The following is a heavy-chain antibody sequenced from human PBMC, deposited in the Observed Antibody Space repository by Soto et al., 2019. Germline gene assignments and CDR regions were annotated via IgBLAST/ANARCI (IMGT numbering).Heavy chain of an antibody. Sequence: SETLSLTCTVSGGSISSYYWSWIRQPPGKGLEWIGYIYYSGSTNYNPSLKSRVTISVDTSKNQFSLKLSSVTAADTAVYYCARLLGGDYFDYWGQGTLVTVSS. CDR2: IYYSGST. D-gene: IGHD2-8*02. J-gene: IGHJ4*02. CDR3: ARLLGGDYFDY. CDR1: GGSISSYY. V-gene: IGHV4-59*01.